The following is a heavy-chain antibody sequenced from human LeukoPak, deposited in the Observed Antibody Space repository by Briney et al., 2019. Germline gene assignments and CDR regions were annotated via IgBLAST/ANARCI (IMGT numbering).Heavy chain of an antibody. CDR3: ARASQRLEFDY. CDR1: GFSFSSYG. V-gene: IGHV3-23*01. Sequence: GGSLRLSCEASGFSFSSYGMGWVRQAPGKGLEWVSTIRTSAGHIYYADSVKGRFTISRDNSKNTVYLQMNSLRAEDTAVYYCARASQRLEFDYWGQGTLVTVSS. D-gene: IGHD6-25*01. CDR2: IRTSAGHI. J-gene: IGHJ4*02.